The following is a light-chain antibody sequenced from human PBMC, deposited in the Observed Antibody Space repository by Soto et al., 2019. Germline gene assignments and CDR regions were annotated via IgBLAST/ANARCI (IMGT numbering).Light chain of an antibody. Sequence: AIQMTQSPSSLSASVGDRVTITCRASQGIRNDLAWYQQKPGKAPKLLIYAASSLQSGVPSRFSGSGSGTDFTLTISRLQPEDFATYYCLQEYNYPRTFGQGTKVEIK. V-gene: IGKV1-6*01. CDR1: QGIRND. CDR3: LQEYNYPRT. CDR2: AAS. J-gene: IGKJ1*01.